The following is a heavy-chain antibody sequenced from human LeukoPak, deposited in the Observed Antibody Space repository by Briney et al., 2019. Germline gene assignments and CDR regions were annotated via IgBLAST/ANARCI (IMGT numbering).Heavy chain of an antibody. J-gene: IGHJ5*02. D-gene: IGHD6-6*01. Sequence: PGGSPRLSCAASGFTFSSYAMSWVRQAPGKGLEWVSAISGSGGSTYYADSVKSRFTISRDNSKNTLYLQMNSLRAEDTAVYYCAKTVAARPNWFDPWGQGTLVTVSS. V-gene: IGHV3-23*01. CDR1: GFTFSSYA. CDR2: ISGSGGST. CDR3: AKTVAARPNWFDP.